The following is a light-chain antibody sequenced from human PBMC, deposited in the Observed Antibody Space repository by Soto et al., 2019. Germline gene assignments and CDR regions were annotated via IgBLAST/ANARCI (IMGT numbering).Light chain of an antibody. Sequence: DIQMTQSPSTLSASVGDRVTITCRASQSISSWLAWYQQKPGKAPKLLIYDASSLESGVTSRFSGSGSGTDFTLTISSLQPDDFATYYRQQYNSYSWTFGQGTKVEIK. J-gene: IGKJ1*01. V-gene: IGKV1-5*01. CDR2: DAS. CDR3: QQYNSYSWT. CDR1: QSISSW.